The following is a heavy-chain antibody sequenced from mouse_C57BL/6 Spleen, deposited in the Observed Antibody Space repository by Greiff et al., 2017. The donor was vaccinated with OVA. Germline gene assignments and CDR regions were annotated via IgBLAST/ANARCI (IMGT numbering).Heavy chain of an antibody. V-gene: IGHV1-50*01. CDR1: GYTFTSYW. J-gene: IGHJ2*01. CDR3: ARSGTLYYFDY. CDR2: IDPSDSYT. D-gene: IGHD1-1*01. Sequence: QVQLQQPGAELVKPGASVKLSCKASGYTFTSYWMQWVKQRPGQGLEWIGEIDPSDSYTNYNQKFTGKATLTVDTSSSTAYMQLRSLTSEDSAVYYCARSGTLYYFDYWGQGTTLTVSS.